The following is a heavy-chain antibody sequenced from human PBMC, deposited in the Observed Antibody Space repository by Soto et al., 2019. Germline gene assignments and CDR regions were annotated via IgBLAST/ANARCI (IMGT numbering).Heavy chain of an antibody. V-gene: IGHV1-46*01. Sequence: XSVKVSCKASVYTFTGYYLHWVRQAPGQGLEWMGIINPSGGSTSYAQKFQGRVTMTRDTSTSTVYMELSSLRSEDTAVYYCARDPTTIVGPFDYWGQGTLVTVSS. CDR1: VYTFTGYY. CDR2: INPSGGST. J-gene: IGHJ4*02. CDR3: ARDPTTIVGPFDY. D-gene: IGHD2-21*02.